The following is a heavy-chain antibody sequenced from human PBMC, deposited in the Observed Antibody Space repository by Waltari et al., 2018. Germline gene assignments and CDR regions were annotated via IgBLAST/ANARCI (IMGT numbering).Heavy chain of an antibody. V-gene: IGHV1-8*01. Sequence: QVQLVQSGAEVKKPGASVRVSCKASGYTFISYDINWVRQAPGQGLEWMGWITPKTGSARYEQNIQDRVTMTRSTSETTAYMEISDLTSHDTAVYYCARGDNWNDRLDFWGQGTKVTVSS. CDR1: GYTFISYD. CDR2: ITPKTGSA. D-gene: IGHD1-1*01. CDR3: ARGDNWNDRLDF. J-gene: IGHJ3*01.